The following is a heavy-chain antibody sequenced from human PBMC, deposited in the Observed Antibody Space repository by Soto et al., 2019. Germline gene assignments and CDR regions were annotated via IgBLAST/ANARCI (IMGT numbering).Heavy chain of an antibody. V-gene: IGHV4-30-4*01. J-gene: IGHJ6*02. D-gene: IGHD3-3*01. CDR3: ASGGGYYDFWSGYRPYGLDV. CDR1: GGSISSGDYY. Sequence: SETLSLTCTVSGGSISSGDYYWSWIRQPPGKGLEWIGYTYYSGSTYYNPSLKSRVTISVDTSKNQFSLKLSSVTAADTAVYYCASGGGYYDFWSGYRPYGLDVWGQGTTVTVSS. CDR2: TYYSGST.